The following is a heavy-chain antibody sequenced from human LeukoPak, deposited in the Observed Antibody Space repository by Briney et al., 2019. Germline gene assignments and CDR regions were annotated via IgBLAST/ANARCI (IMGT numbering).Heavy chain of an antibody. V-gene: IGHV1-2*04. CDR3: ATAASTERGSGWFNSYYYYGMDA. CDR1: GYTFTGYY. D-gene: IGHD6-19*01. Sequence: ASVKVSCKASGYTFTGYYMHWVRQAPGQGLEWMGSINPNSGGTNYAQKFQGWVTMTRDTSSSTAYMELSRPRSDETAAEYCATAASTERGSGWFNSYYYYGMDAWAKGTTATVSS. J-gene: IGHJ6*04. CDR2: INPNSGGT.